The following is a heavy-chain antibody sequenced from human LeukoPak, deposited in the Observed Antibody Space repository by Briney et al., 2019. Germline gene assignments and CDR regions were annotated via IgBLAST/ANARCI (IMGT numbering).Heavy chain of an antibody. CDR1: GFTFSSYA. CDR3: AKTEFADYGDYAPNWFDP. D-gene: IGHD4-17*01. J-gene: IGHJ5*02. V-gene: IGHV3-23*01. Sequence: GGSLRLSCAASGFTFSSYAMSWFRQAPGKGLEWVSAISGSGGSTYYADSVKGRFTISRDNSKNTLYLQMNSLRAEDTAVYYCAKTEFADYGDYAPNWFDPWGQGTLVTVSS. CDR2: ISGSGGST.